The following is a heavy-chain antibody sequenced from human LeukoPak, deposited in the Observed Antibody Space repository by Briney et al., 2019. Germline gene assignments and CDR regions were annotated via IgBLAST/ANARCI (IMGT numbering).Heavy chain of an antibody. CDR1: GGTFSSYA. D-gene: IGHD1-26*01. V-gene: IGHV1-69*13. CDR2: IIPIFGTA. CDR3: ARDIGGSYDWFDP. J-gene: IGHJ5*02. Sequence: ASVKVSCKASGGTFSSYAISWVRQAPGQGLEWMGGIIPIFGTANYTQKFQGRVTITADESTSTAYMELSSLRSEDTAVYYCARDIGGSYDWFDPWGQGTLVTVSS.